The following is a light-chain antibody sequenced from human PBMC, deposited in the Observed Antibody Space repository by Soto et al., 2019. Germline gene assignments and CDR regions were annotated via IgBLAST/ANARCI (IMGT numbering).Light chain of an antibody. CDR1: SSDVGRYTY. V-gene: IGLV2-14*01. J-gene: IGLJ1*01. CDR3: TSYTSASTPYV. Sequence: QSVLNQPASVSGSTGQSITISCVGTSSDVGRYTYVSWYQQYPGKAPKLIIYDVYNRPSGVSNRFSGSKSGNTASLTISGLQAEDEADYYCTSYTSASTPYVFGSGTKVTVL. CDR2: DVY.